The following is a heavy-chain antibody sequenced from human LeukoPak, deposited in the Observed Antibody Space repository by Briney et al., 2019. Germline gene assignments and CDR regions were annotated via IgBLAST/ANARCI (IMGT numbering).Heavy chain of an antibody. V-gene: IGHV2-5*02. CDR3: ARTTYDSTGYYFKKWYYFGY. J-gene: IGHJ4*02. CDR2: IYWDDDK. Sequence: SGPTLVKPTQTLTLTWTFSGVSLSTSGVGVGWIRQPPGKALEWLALIYWDDDKRYSPSLKSRLTITKDTSKNQVVLTIINMDPVDTATYYYARTTYDSTGYYFKKWYYFGYWDQGTLVTVSS. D-gene: IGHD3-22*01. CDR1: GVSLSTSGVG.